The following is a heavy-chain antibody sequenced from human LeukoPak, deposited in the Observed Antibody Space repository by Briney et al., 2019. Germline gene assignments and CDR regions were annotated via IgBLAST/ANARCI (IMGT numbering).Heavy chain of an antibody. V-gene: IGHV4-30-2*01. D-gene: IGHD3-10*01. CDR3: ARGFYGAGSHFDY. CDR1: GGSISSGDFP. J-gene: IGHJ4*02. CDR2: IFHTGHT. Sequence: SETLSLTCAVSGGSISSGDFPWSWIRQPPGKGLEWIGYIFHTGHTSYNPSLKSRVTITVDMSKNQLSLRLTSVTAADTAVYYCARGFYGAGSHFDYWGQGTLVTVSS.